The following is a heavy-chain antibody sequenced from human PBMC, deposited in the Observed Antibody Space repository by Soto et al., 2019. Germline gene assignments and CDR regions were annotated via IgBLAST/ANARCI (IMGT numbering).Heavy chain of an antibody. D-gene: IGHD5-12*01. J-gene: IGHJ6*02. CDR2: INSDGSST. V-gene: IGHV3-74*01. Sequence: EVQLVESGGGLVQPGGSLRLSCAASGFTFSSYWMHWVRQAPGKGLVWVSRINSDGSSTSYADSVKGRFTISRDNAKNTLYLQMNSLRAEDTAVYYCARESGYDYYYYYGMDVLGQGTTVTVSS. CDR1: GFTFSSYW. CDR3: ARESGYDYYYYYGMDV.